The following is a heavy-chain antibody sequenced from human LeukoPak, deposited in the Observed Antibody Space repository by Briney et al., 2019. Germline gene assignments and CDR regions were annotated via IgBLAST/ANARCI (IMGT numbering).Heavy chain of an antibody. V-gene: IGHV1-2*02. J-gene: IGHJ4*02. CDR3: AKDESGVYAYYFDY. CDR1: GYTFTGYY. Sequence: ASVKVSRKASGYTFTGYYIHWVRQAPGQGVEWMGWINPNSGGTNYAQNFQGRVTMTRDTSISTAYMELSRLRSDDTAVYYCAKDESGVYAYYFDYWGQGTLVTVSS. D-gene: IGHD2-8*01. CDR2: INPNSGGT.